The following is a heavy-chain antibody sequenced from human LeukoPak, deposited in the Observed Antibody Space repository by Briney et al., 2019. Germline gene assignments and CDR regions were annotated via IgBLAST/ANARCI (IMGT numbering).Heavy chain of an antibody. CDR1: GGSFSGYY. CDR2: INHSGST. J-gene: IGHJ4*02. D-gene: IGHD2-15*01. CDR3: ARGASGVAEAPFDY. V-gene: IGHV4-34*01. Sequence: SETLSLTCAVYGGSFSGYYWSWIRQPPGKGLEWLGEINHSGSTNYNPSLKSRVTMSVDTSKNQFSLKLSSVTAADTAVYYCARGASGVAEAPFDYWGQGTLVTVSS.